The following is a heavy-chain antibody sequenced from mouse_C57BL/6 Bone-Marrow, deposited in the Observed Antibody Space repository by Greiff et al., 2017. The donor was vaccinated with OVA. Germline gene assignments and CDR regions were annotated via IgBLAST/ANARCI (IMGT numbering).Heavy chain of an antibody. CDR1: GYSITSDY. CDR2: ISYSGST. CDR3: ARYEGYYGRYFDV. J-gene: IGHJ1*03. Sequence: EVKLMESGPGLAKPSQTLSLTCSVTGYSITSDYWNWIRKFPGNKLEYMGYISYSGSTYYNPSLKSRISITRDTSKNQYYLQLNSVTTEDTATYYCARYEGYYGRYFDVWGTGTTVTVSS. D-gene: IGHD1-1*01. V-gene: IGHV3-8*01.